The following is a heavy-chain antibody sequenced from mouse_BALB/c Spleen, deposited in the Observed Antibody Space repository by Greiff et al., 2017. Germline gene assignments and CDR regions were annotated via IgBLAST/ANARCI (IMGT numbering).Heavy chain of an antibody. CDR3: ARGGVLRYNAMDY. CDR2: ISSGGST. D-gene: IGHD1-1*01. V-gene: IGHV5-6-5*01. Sequence: EVMLVESGGGLVKPGGSLKLSCAASGFTFSSYAMSWVRQTPEKRLEWVASISSGGSTYYPDSVKGRFTISRDNARNILYLQMSSLRSEDTAMYYCARGGVLRYNAMDYWGQGTSVTVSS. J-gene: IGHJ4*01. CDR1: GFTFSSYA.